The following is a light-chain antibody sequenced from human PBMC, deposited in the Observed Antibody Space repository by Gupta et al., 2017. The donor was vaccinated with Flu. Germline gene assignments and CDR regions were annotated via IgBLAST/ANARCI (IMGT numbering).Light chain of an antibody. Sequence: EILLTQSPATLSLSPGERATLSCRASQSVSSYLAWYQQKPGQAPRLLIYDASNRANGIPARFSGSGSVTDVTLTISSLEPEDFAVYYCQQRSNWPLLTFGGGTKVEIK. J-gene: IGKJ4*01. V-gene: IGKV3-11*01. CDR2: DAS. CDR1: QSVSSY. CDR3: QQRSNWPLLT.